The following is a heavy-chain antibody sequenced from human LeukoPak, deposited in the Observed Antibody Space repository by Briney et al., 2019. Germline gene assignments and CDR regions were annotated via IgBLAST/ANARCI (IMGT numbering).Heavy chain of an antibody. D-gene: IGHD6-13*01. CDR2: IYYGGTT. CDR1: DDSISSISFS. Sequence: PSETLSLTCTVSDDSISSISFSWGWIRQPPGKGLEWIGSIYYGGTTYYNPSLESRVTMSLDTSKKQFSLRLRSVTAADTAVYYCVAYTSSLRWFDPWGQGTLVIDSS. V-gene: IGHV4-39*07. CDR3: VAYTSSLRWFDP. J-gene: IGHJ5*02.